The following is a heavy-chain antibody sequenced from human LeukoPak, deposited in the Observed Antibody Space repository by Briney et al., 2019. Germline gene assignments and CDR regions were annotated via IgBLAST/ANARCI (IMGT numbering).Heavy chain of an antibody. CDR2: IIPILGIA. V-gene: IGHV1-69*04. CDR3: ARGAIPGYCSSTSCYTPHFDY. J-gene: IGHJ4*02. Sequence: GASVKVSCKASGYTFTSYAISWVRQAPGQGLEWMGRIIPILGIANYAQKFQGRVTITADKSTSTAYMELSSLRSEDTAVYYCARGAIPGYCSSTSCYTPHFDYWGQGTLVTVSS. CDR1: GYTFTSYA. D-gene: IGHD2-2*02.